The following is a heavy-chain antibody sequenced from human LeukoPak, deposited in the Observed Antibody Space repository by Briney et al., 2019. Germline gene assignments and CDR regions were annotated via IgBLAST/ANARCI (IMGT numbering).Heavy chain of an antibody. J-gene: IGHJ6*04. V-gene: IGHV4-34*01. CDR2: INHSGST. CDR3: ARGRITMVRGVGGYYYYGMDV. CDR1: GGSFSGYY. D-gene: IGHD3-10*01. Sequence: SETLSLICAVYGGSFSGYYWSWSRQPPGKGLEWIGEINHSGSTNYNPSLKSRVTISVDTSKNQFSLKLSSVTAADTAVYYCARGRITMVRGVGGYYYYGMDVWGKGTTVTVSS.